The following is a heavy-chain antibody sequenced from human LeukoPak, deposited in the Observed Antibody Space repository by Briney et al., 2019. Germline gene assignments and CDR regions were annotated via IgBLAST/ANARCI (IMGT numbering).Heavy chain of an antibody. J-gene: IGHJ3*02. CDR1: GGSITSSKW. CDR2: SYHSGIT. CDR3: ARLSPDGFDI. D-gene: IGHD2/OR15-2a*01. V-gene: IGHV4-4*02. Sequence: PSGTLSLTCAVSGGSITSSKWWTWVRQPPGKGLEWIGESYHSGITNYNPSLKSRVTISVDKSKKQFSLKLSSVTAADTAVYYCARLSPDGFDIWGQGTMVTVFS.